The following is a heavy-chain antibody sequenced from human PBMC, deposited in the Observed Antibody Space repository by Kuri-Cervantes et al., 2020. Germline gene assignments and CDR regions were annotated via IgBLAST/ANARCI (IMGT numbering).Heavy chain of an antibody. Sequence: GESLKISCVTSGFTLSSYWISWVRQAPGKGLEWVANIRQGGSEKYYVDSVKGRFTISRDNAKNTLYLQMNSLRAEDTAVYYCARDRDYYDGSGYYPGAFDIWGQGTMVTVSS. CDR1: GFTLSSYW. J-gene: IGHJ3*02. D-gene: IGHD3-22*01. CDR2: IRQGGSEK. CDR3: ARDRDYYDGSGYYPGAFDI. V-gene: IGHV3-7*01.